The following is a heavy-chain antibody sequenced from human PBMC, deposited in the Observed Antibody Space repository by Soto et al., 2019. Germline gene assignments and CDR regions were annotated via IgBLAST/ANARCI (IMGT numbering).Heavy chain of an antibody. D-gene: IGHD4-4*01. V-gene: IGHV1-69*12. CDR3: ARTRKVTPGYYYGMDV. CDR2: IIPIFGTA. J-gene: IGHJ6*02. CDR1: GGTFSSYA. Sequence: QVQLVQSGAEVKKPGSSVKVSCKASGGTFSSYAISWVRQAPGQGLEWMGGIIPIFGTANYAQKFQGRVTITADESTSPAYMELSSLRSEDTAVYYCARTRKVTPGYYYGMDVWGQGTTVTVSS.